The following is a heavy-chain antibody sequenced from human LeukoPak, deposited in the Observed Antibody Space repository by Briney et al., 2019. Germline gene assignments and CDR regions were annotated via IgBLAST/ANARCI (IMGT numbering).Heavy chain of an antibody. CDR1: GFTFSSYS. D-gene: IGHD2-15*01. Sequence: GGSLRLSCAASGFTFSSYSMNWVRQAPGKGLEWVSSISSSSSYIYYADSVKGRFTISRDNAKNSLYLQMNSLRAEDTAVYYCARGSLAGNIVVVVAAPPDYWGQGTLVTVSS. V-gene: IGHV3-21*01. J-gene: IGHJ4*02. CDR3: ARGSLAGNIVVVVAAPPDY. CDR2: ISSSSSYI.